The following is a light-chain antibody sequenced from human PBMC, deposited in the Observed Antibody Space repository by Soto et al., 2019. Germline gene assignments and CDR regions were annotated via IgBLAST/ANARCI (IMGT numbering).Light chain of an antibody. CDR2: AAS. CDR1: QSISSY. Sequence: DIQMTQSPSSLSASRGDKVTITCRASQSISSYLNWYQQQRGRAPKLLIYAASSLLSGVPSRFSGSGSGADFTLTICSLQSEGFATYYCQEGYSTGCAFGQGTKVDIK. J-gene: IGKJ2*01. V-gene: IGKV1-39*01. CDR3: QEGYSTGCA.